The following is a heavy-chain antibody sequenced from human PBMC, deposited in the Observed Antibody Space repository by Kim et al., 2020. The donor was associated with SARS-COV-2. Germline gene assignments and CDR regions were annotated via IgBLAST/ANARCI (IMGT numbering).Heavy chain of an antibody. D-gene: IGHD3-10*01. CDR3: ARYGSGSYYLISYYYFDL. J-gene: IGHJ2*01. Sequence: GGSLRLSCVVSGFTFNTYDMSWVRQRPGKGLEWVSGISGSGGSTYYADFVNDRFIISRDNSKTTLYLQMNSLTAEDTAVYYCARYGSGSYYLISYYYFDLWGRGSLVTVSS. V-gene: IGHV3-23*01. CDR1: GFTFNTYD. CDR2: ISGSGGST.